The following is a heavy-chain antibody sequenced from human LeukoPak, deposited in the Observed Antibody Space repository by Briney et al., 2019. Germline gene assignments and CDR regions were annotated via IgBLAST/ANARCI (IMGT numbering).Heavy chain of an antibody. Sequence: ASVKVSCKASGYTFTGYYMHWVRQAPGQGLEWMGGINPNSGGTNYAQKFQGWVTMTRDTSISTAYMELSRLRSDDTAVYYCARDGGGSYGGYWFDPWGQGTLVTVSS. J-gene: IGHJ5*02. V-gene: IGHV1-2*04. CDR1: GYTFTGYY. D-gene: IGHD1-26*01. CDR3: ARDGGGSYGGYWFDP. CDR2: INPNSGGT.